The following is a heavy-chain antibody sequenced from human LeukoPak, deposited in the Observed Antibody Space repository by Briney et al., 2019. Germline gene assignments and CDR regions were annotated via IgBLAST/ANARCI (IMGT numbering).Heavy chain of an antibody. CDR3: ARVDAAIQWEQWLVLKWFDP. J-gene: IGHJ5*02. CDR2: IYYSGST. Sequence: PSQTLSLTCTVSGGSISSGDYYWSWIRQPPGKGLEWIGYIYYSGSTYYNPSLKSRVTISVDTSKNQFSLKLSSVTAADTAVYYCARVDAAIQWEQWLVLKWFDPWGQGTLVTVSS. CDR1: GGSISSGDYY. V-gene: IGHV4-30-4*01. D-gene: IGHD6-19*01.